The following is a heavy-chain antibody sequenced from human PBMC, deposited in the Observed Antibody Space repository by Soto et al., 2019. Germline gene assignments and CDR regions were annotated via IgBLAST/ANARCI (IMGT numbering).Heavy chain of an antibody. J-gene: IGHJ6*02. CDR1: GGSFSGYY. Sequence: QVQLQQWGAGLLKPSETLSLTCAVYGGSFSGYYWSWIRQPPGKGLEWIGEINHSGSTNYNPSLKSRVTIXADTSKNQCSLKLSSVTAADTAVYYCAKGDRYGMDVWGQGTAVTVSS. V-gene: IGHV4-34*01. CDR3: AKGDRYGMDV. D-gene: IGHD2-21*02. CDR2: INHSGST.